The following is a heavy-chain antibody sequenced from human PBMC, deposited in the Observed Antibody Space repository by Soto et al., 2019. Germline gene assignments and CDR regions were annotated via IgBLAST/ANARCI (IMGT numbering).Heavy chain of an antibody. CDR1: GYTFMNYH. D-gene: IGHD6-13*01. CDR2: INPIGGTT. Sequence: ASVKVSCKASGYTFMNYHMHWVRQAPGRGLEWLGKINPIGGTTTYAQKFQGRVTMTRDTSTSTVYMELSSLRSEDTAVYYCARAASALLWGQGTPVTVSS. V-gene: IGHV1-46*01. CDR3: ARAASALL. J-gene: IGHJ4*02.